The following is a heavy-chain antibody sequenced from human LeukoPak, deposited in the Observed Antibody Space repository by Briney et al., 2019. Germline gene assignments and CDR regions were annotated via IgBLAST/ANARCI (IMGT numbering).Heavy chain of an antibody. CDR2: INAGNGNT. Sequence: GASVKISCKASGYTFTSYAMHWVREAPGQGLEWMGWINAGNGNTKYSQKFQGRVTITRDTSASTAYMELSSLRSEDTAVYYCARGDWVRFDPWGQGTLVTVSS. V-gene: IGHV1-3*01. J-gene: IGHJ5*02. CDR3: ARGDWVRFDP. CDR1: GYTFTSYA. D-gene: IGHD1-1*01.